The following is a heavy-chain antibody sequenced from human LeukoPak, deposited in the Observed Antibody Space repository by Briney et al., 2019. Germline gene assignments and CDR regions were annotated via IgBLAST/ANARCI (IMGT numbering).Heavy chain of an antibody. J-gene: IGHJ3*02. D-gene: IGHD5-24*01. CDR1: GSSIGTYS. V-gene: IGHV4-4*09. CDR2: SYTTGST. CDR3: ARHRAEMATITDDAFDI. Sequence: PSETLSLTCTVSGSSIGTYSWSWIRQPPAPGLELDGYSYTTGSTHYNPSLKSRVTMSLDTSKNQLSLRLSSVTAADTAVFYCARHRAEMATITDDAFDIWGQGTMVTVSS.